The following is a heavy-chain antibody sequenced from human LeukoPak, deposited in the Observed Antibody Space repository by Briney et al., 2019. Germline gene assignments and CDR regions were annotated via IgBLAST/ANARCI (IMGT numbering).Heavy chain of an antibody. V-gene: IGHV4-34*01. CDR1: GGSFSGYY. CDR3: ARDRVGRQLPFDY. Sequence: SETLSLTCAVYGGSFSGYYWSWIRQPPRKGLEWIGEINHSGSTNYNPSLKSRVTISVDTSKNQFSLKLSSVTAADTAVYYCARDRVGRQLPFDYWGQGTLVTVSS. CDR2: INHSGST. D-gene: IGHD2-2*01. J-gene: IGHJ4*02.